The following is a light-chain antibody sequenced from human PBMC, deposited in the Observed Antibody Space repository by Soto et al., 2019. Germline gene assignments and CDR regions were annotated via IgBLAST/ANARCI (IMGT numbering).Light chain of an antibody. CDR3: QQYNSYPGT. V-gene: IGKV1-5*03. J-gene: IGKJ1*01. CDR1: QSISSW. CDR2: KAS. Sequence: IQMTQSPSTLSASVGDRVTITCRASQSISSWLAWYQQKPGKAPKLLIYKASSLEGGVPSRFSGSASGTEFTLTISCLQPDDFATYYCQQYNSYPGTFGQGTKVEVK.